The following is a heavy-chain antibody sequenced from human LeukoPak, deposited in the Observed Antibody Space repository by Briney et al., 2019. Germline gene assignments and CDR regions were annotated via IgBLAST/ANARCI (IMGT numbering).Heavy chain of an antibody. CDR1: GGSISSSSYY. V-gene: IGHV4-61*02. Sequence: PSETLSLTCTVSGGSISSSSYYWSWVRQPAGKGLEWIGRIYTSGSTNYNPSLKSRVTISVDTSKNQFSLKLSSVTAADTAMYYCARVPTYYYGSGSYRRGPFDYWGQGTLVTVSS. D-gene: IGHD3-10*01. CDR3: ARVPTYYYGSGSYRRGPFDY. CDR2: IYTSGST. J-gene: IGHJ4*02.